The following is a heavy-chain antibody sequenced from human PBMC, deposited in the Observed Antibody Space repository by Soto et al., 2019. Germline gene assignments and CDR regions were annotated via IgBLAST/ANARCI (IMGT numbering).Heavy chain of an antibody. J-gene: IGHJ5*02. Sequence: EVQLVESGGGLVQPGRSLRLSCAASGFTFDDYAMHWVRQAPGKGLEWVSGISWNSGRIGYADSVKGRFTISRDNAKTSLYLQMNSLRAGDTALYYCAKRIVGATINSFAPWGQGTLVTVSS. CDR1: GFTFDDYA. CDR2: ISWNSGRI. CDR3: AKRIVGATINSFAP. D-gene: IGHD1-26*01. V-gene: IGHV3-9*01.